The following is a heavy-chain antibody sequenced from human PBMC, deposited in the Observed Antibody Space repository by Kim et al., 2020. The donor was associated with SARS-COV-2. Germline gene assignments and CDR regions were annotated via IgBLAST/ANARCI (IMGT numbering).Heavy chain of an antibody. Sequence: GGSLRLSCAASGFTFDDYAMHWVRQAPGKGLEWVSGISWNSGSIGYADSVKGRFTISRDNAKNSLYLQMNSLRAEDTALYYCAKASLGELSEYYFDYWGQRTLVTVSS. J-gene: IGHJ4*02. CDR1: GFTFDDYA. CDR3: AKASLGELSEYYFDY. CDR2: ISWNSGSI. D-gene: IGHD3-16*02. V-gene: IGHV3-9*01.